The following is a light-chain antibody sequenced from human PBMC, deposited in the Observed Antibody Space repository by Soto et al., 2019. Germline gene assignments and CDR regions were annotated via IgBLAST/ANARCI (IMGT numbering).Light chain of an antibody. Sequence: QSALTQPASVSGSPGQSITISCTGTSNDVGGYNYVSWYQQHPGKAPKLMIYDVTNRPSGVSNRFSGSKSGNTASLTISGLQADDEADYYCSSYTSSSTLVLGGGTKLTVL. V-gene: IGLV2-14*03. CDR2: DVT. CDR3: SSYTSSSTLV. J-gene: IGLJ2*01. CDR1: SNDVGGYNY.